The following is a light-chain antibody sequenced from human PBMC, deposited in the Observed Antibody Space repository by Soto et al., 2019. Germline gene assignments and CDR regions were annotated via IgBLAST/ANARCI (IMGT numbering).Light chain of an antibody. CDR1: SSDLGAYNY. CDR2: EVS. V-gene: IGLV2-8*01. J-gene: IGLJ2*01. Sequence: QSALTQPPSASGSPGQSVTISCTGTSSDLGAYNYVSWYRQHPGKAPKFMIYEVSKRPSGVPDRFSGSKSGNTASLTVSGLQAEDEADYYCSSYAGSNNLVFGGGTKLTVL. CDR3: SSYAGSNNLV.